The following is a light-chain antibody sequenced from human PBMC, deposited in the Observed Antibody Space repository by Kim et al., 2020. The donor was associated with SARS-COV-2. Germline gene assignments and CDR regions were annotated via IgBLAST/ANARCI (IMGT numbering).Light chain of an antibody. J-gene: IGLJ1*01. CDR2: DVS. Sequence: QSALTQPASVSGSPGQSITISCTGTSSDVGGYKYVSWYQHYPGKAPKLMIYDVSKRPSGVSNRFSGSKSGNTASLTISGLQAEDEADYYCSSYRSSGYVFGTGTQLTVL. V-gene: IGLV2-14*03. CDR3: SSYRSSGYV. CDR1: SSDVGGYKY.